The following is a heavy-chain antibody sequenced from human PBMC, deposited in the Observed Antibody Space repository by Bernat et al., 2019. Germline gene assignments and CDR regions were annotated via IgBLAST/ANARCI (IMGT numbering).Heavy chain of an antibody. CDR3: ARSKGMVREVIPQPGWFDP. V-gene: IGHV4-34*01. CDR2: INHSGST. Sequence: QVQLQQWGAGLLKPSETLSLTCAVYGGSFSGYYWSWIRQPPGKGLEWIGEINHSGSTNYNPSLKSRVTISVDTSKNQFSLKLSSVTAADTAVYYCARSKGMVREVIPQPGWFDPWGQGTLVTVSS. D-gene: IGHD3-10*01. CDR1: GGSFSGYY. J-gene: IGHJ5*02.